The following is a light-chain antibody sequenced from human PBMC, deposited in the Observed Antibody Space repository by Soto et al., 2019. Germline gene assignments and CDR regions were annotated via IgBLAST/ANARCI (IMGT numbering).Light chain of an antibody. J-gene: IGLJ3*02. CDR3: SSYTSSNKGV. Sequence: QSALTQPASVSGSPGQSITISCTGTSSDVGGYNYVSWFQQHPGKAPKLMIYDVSDRPSGVSNRFSGSRSGDTASLTISGVQAEDEADYYCSSYTSSNKGVFGGGTKVTVL. CDR2: DVS. V-gene: IGLV2-14*01. CDR1: SSDVGGYNY.